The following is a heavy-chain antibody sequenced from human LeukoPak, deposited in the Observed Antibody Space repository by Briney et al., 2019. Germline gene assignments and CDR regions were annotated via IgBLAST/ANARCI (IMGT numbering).Heavy chain of an antibody. CDR2: VTQDGSEK. CDR1: GFTFSGYW. CDR3: ARLGCVRACPHGALNW. J-gene: IGHJ4*02. D-gene: IGHD3/OR15-3a*01. V-gene: IGHV3-7*03. Sequence: GGSLRLSCAASGFTFSGYWMSWVRQAPGKGLEWVATVTQDGSEKYYVDSVKGRFTISRDNAKSSVFLQMNSLRAEDTAVYYCARLGCVRACPHGALNWWGQGTLVTVSS.